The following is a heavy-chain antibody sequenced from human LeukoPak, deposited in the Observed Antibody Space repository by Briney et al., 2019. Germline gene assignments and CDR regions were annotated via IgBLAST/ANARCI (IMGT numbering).Heavy chain of an antibody. D-gene: IGHD4-17*01. CDR1: GFTLSIYG. CDR2: LWADGTNH. Sequence: GGSLRHSCATSGFTLSIYGMHWVRQVPGKGLEWVAVLWADGTNHHYADSVKGRFTISRDTSKNTLYLQMDSLRVEDTAVYYCARDGPYGDYGQGDYWGQGTLVTVSS. CDR3: ARDGPYGDYGQGDY. V-gene: IGHV3-33*01. J-gene: IGHJ4*02.